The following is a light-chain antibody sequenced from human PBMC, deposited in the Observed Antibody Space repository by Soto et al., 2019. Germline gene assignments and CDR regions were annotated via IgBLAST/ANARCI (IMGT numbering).Light chain of an antibody. J-gene: IGKJ1*01. CDR3: QKYNCARRT. Sequence: DIQMTQSPSSLSASVGDRVTITCRASQDISNYLAWYQQKPGKVPWLLIYAASTLQSGVPSRFSGGGSGTDFNLTISSLQPEDVATYYYQKYNCARRTFGQWTTVEIK. CDR2: AAS. V-gene: IGKV1-27*01. CDR1: QDISNY.